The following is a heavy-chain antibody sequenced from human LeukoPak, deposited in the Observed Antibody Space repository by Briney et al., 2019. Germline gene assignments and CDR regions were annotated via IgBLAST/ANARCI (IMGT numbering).Heavy chain of an antibody. Sequence: SETLSLTCAVPGGSISSGGYPWSWIRQPPGKGLEWIGYIYHSGSTYYNPSLKSRVTISVDRSKNQFSLKLSSVTAADTAVYYCARDMRYCSSTSCTNWSDPWGQGTLVTVSS. V-gene: IGHV4-30-2*01. J-gene: IGHJ5*02. CDR3: ARDMRYCSSTSCTNWSDP. D-gene: IGHD2-2*01. CDR1: GGSISSGGYP. CDR2: IYHSGST.